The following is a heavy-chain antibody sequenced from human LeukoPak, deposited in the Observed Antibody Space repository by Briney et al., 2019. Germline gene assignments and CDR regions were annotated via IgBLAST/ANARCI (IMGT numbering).Heavy chain of an antibody. Sequence: GGSLRLSCAASGFTFSSYAMSWVRQAPGKGLEWVSAISGSGGSTYYADSVKGRFTISRDNSKTRLYLQMNSLRAEDTAVYYCAKEGPELLWFGVPGGYFDYWGQGTLVTVSS. J-gene: IGHJ4*02. CDR2: ISGSGGST. CDR1: GFTFSSYA. CDR3: AKEGPELLWFGVPGGYFDY. D-gene: IGHD3-10*01. V-gene: IGHV3-23*01.